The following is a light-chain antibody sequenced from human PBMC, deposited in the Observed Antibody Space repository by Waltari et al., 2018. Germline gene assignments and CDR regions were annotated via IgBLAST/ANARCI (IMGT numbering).Light chain of an antibody. V-gene: IGKV1-5*03. Sequence: DIQMTQSPSTLSASVGDRVTITCRASQSISGRLAWYQQKPGKAPRLLIYKASSLESGVPSRFSGSGSGTDFTFTITSLQPDDFATYYCQEYDSSSPSLTFGRGTKVDIK. CDR2: KAS. CDR1: QSISGR. CDR3: QEYDSSSPSLT. J-gene: IGKJ4*01.